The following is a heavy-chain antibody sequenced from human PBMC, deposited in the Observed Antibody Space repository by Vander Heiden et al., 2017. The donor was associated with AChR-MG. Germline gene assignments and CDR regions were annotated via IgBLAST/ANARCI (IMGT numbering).Heavy chain of an antibody. Sequence: QVQLQESGPGLVTPSETLSLTCTVSSGSVSRGTYYWTWIRQPPGKGLEWIGYIYDSGSTNYNPSLKRRVSISVDTSKMQFSLNLSSVTPADTAVYYCGRHKYGGGVDYWGQGTLVTVSS. CDR3: GRHKYGGGVDY. J-gene: IGHJ4*02. D-gene: IGHD3-16*01. CDR1: SGSVSRGTYY. CDR2: IYDSGST. V-gene: IGHV4-61*01.